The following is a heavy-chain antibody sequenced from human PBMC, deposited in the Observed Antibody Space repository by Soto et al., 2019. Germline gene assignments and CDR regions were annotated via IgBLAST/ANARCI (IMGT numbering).Heavy chain of an antibody. J-gene: IGHJ6*02. V-gene: IGHV1-46*01. CDR3: ARTGTTEGYGMDV. CDR2: INPSGGST. D-gene: IGHD1-1*01. Sequence: ASVKVSCKASGYTLTSYYMHWVRQAPGQGLEWMGIINPSGGSTSYAQKFQGRVTMTRDTSTSTVYMELSSLRSEDTAVYYCARTGTTEGYGMDVWGQGTTVTVSS. CDR1: GYTLTSYY.